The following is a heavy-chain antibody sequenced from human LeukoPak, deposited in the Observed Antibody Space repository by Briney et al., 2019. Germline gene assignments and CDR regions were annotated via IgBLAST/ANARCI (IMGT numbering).Heavy chain of an antibody. Sequence: PSETLSLTCTVSGDFSSSFYWSWLRQSPGKGLGWIGYIYTSGITNYNPSLKSRVTISLDTSKNQFSLNLRSVTAADTAVYFCARQTHYDFWSGFHYHLDVWGKGTSVTVS. CDR1: GDFSSSFY. D-gene: IGHD3-3*01. J-gene: IGHJ6*03. CDR3: ARQTHYDFWSGFHYHLDV. CDR2: IYTSGIT. V-gene: IGHV4-4*09.